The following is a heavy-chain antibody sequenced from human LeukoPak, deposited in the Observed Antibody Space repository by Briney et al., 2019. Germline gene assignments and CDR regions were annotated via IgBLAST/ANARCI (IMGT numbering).Heavy chain of an antibody. V-gene: IGHV4-59*01. CDR2: IYYSGTT. Sequence: SETLSLTCTVSGGSISSYYWSWLWQPPGKGLEWIGYIYYSGTTNYNPSLKSRVTISVDTSKNQFSLKLSSVTAADTAVYYCARGVYIXXXQYGYWGQGTLVTVS. J-gene: IGHJ4*02. CDR3: ARGVYIXXXQYGY. D-gene: IGHD1-1*01. CDR1: GGSISSYY.